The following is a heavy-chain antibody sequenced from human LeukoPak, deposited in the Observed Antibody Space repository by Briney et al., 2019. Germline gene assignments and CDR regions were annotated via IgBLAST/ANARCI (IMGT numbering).Heavy chain of an antibody. CDR3: ARGRYCTTTSCLNWFDP. J-gene: IGHJ5*02. CDR2: INAGNGDT. Sequence: ASVTVSCKASGYTFTTYAMHWVRQAPGQRLEWMGWINAGNGDTKYSQKFQGRVTITRDTSASTAYMELSSLRSEDTGVYYCARGRYCTTTSCLNWFDPWGQGTLVTVSS. D-gene: IGHD2-2*01. V-gene: IGHV1-3*01. CDR1: GYTFTTYA.